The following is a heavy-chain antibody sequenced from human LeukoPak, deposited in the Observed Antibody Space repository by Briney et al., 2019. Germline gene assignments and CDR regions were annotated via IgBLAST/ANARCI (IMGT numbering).Heavy chain of an antibody. CDR3: ARKAPKKAWFDP. CDR2: GHPSGNS. Sequence: PSETLSLTCTVSGGSNTSYYWSWIRQPPGKGLEWIGYGHPSGNSNYSPSLKSRVTISIDTSRNQFSLKLSSVTAADTAVYYCARKAPKKAWFDPWGQGTLVTVSS. J-gene: IGHJ5*02. CDR1: GGSNTSYY. V-gene: IGHV4-4*09.